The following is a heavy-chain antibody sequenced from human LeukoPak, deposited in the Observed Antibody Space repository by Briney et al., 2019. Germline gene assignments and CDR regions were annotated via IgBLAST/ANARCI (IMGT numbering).Heavy chain of an antibody. D-gene: IGHD6-13*01. CDR1: GFTFSTYW. CDR2: IKQDGSEK. V-gene: IGHV3-7*03. J-gene: IGHJ4*02. Sequence: PGGSLRLSCAASGFTFSTYWMNWVRQAPGKGLEWVASIKQDGSEKYYVDSVKGRFTISRDDAKNSLYLQMNSLRAEDTAIYYCTKRLNYSSTWYPFDYWGQGTLVTVSS. CDR3: TKRLNYSSTWYPFDY.